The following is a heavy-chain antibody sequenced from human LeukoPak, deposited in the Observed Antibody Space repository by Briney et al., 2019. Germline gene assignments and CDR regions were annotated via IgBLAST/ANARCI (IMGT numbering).Heavy chain of an antibody. D-gene: IGHD3-3*01. Sequence: SETLSLTCAVYGGSFSGYYWSWIRQPPGKGLEWIGEINHSGSTNYNPSLKSRVTISVDTSKNQFSLKLSSVTAADTAVYYCARAYYDFWSGYTLHPFDYWGQGTLVTVSS. J-gene: IGHJ4*02. CDR2: INHSGST. V-gene: IGHV4-34*01. CDR1: GGSFSGYY. CDR3: ARAYYDFWSGYTLHPFDY.